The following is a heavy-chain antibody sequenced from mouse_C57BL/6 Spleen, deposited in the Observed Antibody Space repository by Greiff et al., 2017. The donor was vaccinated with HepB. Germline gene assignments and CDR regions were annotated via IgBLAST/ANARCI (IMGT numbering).Heavy chain of an antibody. J-gene: IGHJ2*01. Sequence: VQLQESGPELVKPGASVKISCKASGYSFTSYYIHWVKQRPGQGLEWIGWIYPGSGNTKYNEKFKGKATLTADTSSSTAYMQLSSITSEDSAVYYCAPSPTVVVDYWGQGTTLTVSS. CDR1: GYSFTSYY. CDR2: IYPGSGNT. CDR3: APSPTVVVDY. D-gene: IGHD1-1*01. V-gene: IGHV1-66*01.